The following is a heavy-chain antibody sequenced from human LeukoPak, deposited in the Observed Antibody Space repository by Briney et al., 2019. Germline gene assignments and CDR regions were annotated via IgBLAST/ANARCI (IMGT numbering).Heavy chain of an antibody. CDR2: ISSSSSYI. CDR3: AKERPFDI. V-gene: IGHV3-21*01. Sequence: PGGSLRLSCAASGFTFNSYSMNWVRQAPGKGLEWVSSISSSSSYIYYADSVKGRFAISRDNSKNTLYLQMNSLRAEDTAVYYCAKERPFDIWGQGTMVTVSS. J-gene: IGHJ3*02. CDR1: GFTFNSYS.